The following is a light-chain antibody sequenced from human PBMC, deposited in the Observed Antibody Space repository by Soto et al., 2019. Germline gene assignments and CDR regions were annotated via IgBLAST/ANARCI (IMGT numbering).Light chain of an antibody. J-gene: IGKJ1*01. CDR2: GAS. CDR3: QQYGSSWWT. Sequence: EIFFTQSPGALSLYPGERATLSCRASQSVSSSYLAWYQQKPGQAPRLLIYGASSRATGIPDRFSGSGSGTDFTLTISRLEPEDFAVYYCQQYGSSWWTFGQGTKVDIK. CDR1: QSVSSSY. V-gene: IGKV3-20*01.